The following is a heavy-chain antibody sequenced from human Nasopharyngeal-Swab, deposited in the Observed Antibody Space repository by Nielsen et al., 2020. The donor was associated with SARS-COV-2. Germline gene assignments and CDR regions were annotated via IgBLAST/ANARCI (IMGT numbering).Heavy chain of an antibody. J-gene: IGHJ4*02. CDR2: INEDGSEK. CDR1: GFTFSSYW. CDR3: ARDALTGGVDY. V-gene: IGHV3-7*01. D-gene: IGHD7-27*01. Sequence: GGSLRLSCAASGFTFSSYWMSWVRQAPGKGLEWVANINEDGSEKYYVDSVKGRFTISRDNAKKSLDLQMNSLRAEDTAVYYCARDALTGGVDYWGQGTLVTVSS.